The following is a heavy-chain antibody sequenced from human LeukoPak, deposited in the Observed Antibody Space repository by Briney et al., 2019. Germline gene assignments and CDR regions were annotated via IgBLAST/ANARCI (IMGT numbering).Heavy chain of an antibody. CDR3: ARNGDKCLPDW. V-gene: IGHV3-30*03. J-gene: IGHJ4*02. D-gene: IGHD3-9*01. CDR1: GFTFSSYG. Sequence: PGGSLRLSCAASGFTFSSYGMHWVRQAPGKGLEWVAFISYDGSTTYYADSVKGRFPISRDNPKNTLYLQMNSLRAEDTALYHCARNGDKCLPDWGGEGTLVTVPS. CDR2: ISYDGSTT.